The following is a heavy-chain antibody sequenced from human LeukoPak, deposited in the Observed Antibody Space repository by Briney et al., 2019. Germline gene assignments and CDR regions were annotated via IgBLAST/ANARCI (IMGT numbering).Heavy chain of an antibody. CDR1: GGSISSSSYY. CDR2: IYYSGST. CDR3: ARHYQLGYFDY. Sequence: SETLSLTCTVSGGSISSSSYYWGWIRQPPGKGLEWIGSIYYSGSTYYNPSLKSRVTISVDTSKNQFSLRLSSVTAADTAVYYCARHYQLGYFDYWGQGTLVTVSS. D-gene: IGHD2-2*01. V-gene: IGHV4-39*01. J-gene: IGHJ4*02.